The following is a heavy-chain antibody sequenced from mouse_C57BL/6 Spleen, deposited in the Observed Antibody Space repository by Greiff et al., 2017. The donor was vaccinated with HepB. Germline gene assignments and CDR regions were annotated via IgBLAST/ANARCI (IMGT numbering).Heavy chain of an antibody. CDR1: GYTFTSYW. Sequence: VQLQQPGAELVMPGASVKLSCKASGYTFTSYWMHWVKQRPGQGLEWIGEIDPSDSYTNYNQKFKGKSTLTVDKSSSTAYMQLSSLTSEDSAVYYCARGTMVTTGYYYAMDYWGQGTSVTVSS. J-gene: IGHJ4*01. V-gene: IGHV1-69*01. CDR2: IDPSDSYT. D-gene: IGHD2-2*01. CDR3: ARGTMVTTGYYYAMDY.